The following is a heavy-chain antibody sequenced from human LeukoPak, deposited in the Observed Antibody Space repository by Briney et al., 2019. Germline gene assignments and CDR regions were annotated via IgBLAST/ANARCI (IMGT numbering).Heavy chain of an antibody. Sequence: PGGSPRLSCAASGFTFSSYAMSWVRQAPGKGLEWVSAISGSGGSTYYADSVKGRFTISRDNSKNTLYLQMNSLRAEDTAVYYCAKHQLMTRDAFDIWGQGTMVTVSS. D-gene: IGHD1-1*01. CDR1: GFTFSSYA. V-gene: IGHV3-23*01. CDR2: ISGSGGST. CDR3: AKHQLMTRDAFDI. J-gene: IGHJ3*02.